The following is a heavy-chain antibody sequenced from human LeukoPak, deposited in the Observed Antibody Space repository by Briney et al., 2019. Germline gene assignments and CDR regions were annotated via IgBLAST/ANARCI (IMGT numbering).Heavy chain of an antibody. D-gene: IGHD6-13*01. Sequence: PSGRSLRLSCAASGFTFDDYAMHWVRQAPGKGLEWVSGISWNSGSIGYADSVKGRFTISRDNAKNSLYLQMNSLRAEDTALYYCVTLGEQQLVPYWGQGTLVTVSS. CDR1: GFTFDDYA. CDR3: VTLGEQQLVPY. CDR2: ISWNSGSI. J-gene: IGHJ4*02. V-gene: IGHV3-9*01.